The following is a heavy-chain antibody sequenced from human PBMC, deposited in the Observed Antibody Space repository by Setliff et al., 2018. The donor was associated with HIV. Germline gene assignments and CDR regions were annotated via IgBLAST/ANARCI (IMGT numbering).Heavy chain of an antibody. CDR3: ARVPRITTLRNAFDI. J-gene: IGHJ3*02. V-gene: IGHV4-31*03. CDR2: IYYIGNT. D-gene: IGHD3-3*01. Sequence: SETLSLTCTVSGGSISGGGYYWSWIRQHPGKGLDWIGNIYYIGNTDYNPFLKSRVTISIDTSKNQFSLRLSSVTAADTAIYYCARVPRITTLRNAFDIWGQGTMVTVSS. CDR1: GGSISGGGYY.